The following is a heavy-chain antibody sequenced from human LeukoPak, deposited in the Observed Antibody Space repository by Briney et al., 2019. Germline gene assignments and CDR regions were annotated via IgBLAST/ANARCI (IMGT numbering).Heavy chain of an antibody. J-gene: IGHJ5*02. CDR1: GGSISSSSYY. D-gene: IGHD1-14*01. V-gene: IGHV4-39*01. CDR3: AGLIRPGWLDP. CDR2: IYYSGST. Sequence: PSETLSLTCTVSGGSISSSSYYWGWIRQPPGKGLEWIGSIYYSGSTYYNPSLKSRVTISVDTSKNQFSLKLSSVTAADTAVYYCAGLIRPGWLDPWGQGTLVTVSS.